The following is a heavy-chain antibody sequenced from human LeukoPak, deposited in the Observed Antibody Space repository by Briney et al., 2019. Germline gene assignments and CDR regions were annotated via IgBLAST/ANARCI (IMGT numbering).Heavy chain of an antibody. J-gene: IGHJ4*02. D-gene: IGHD1-26*01. CDR1: GVSISSSNSY. V-gene: IGHV4-39*02. Sequence: SETLSLTCTVSGVSISSSNSYWGWIRQPPGKGLEWIGSIYYSGNTYYNASLKSQVSISIDTSKNQFSLRLTSVTAADTAIYYCAREGGSYSNYFDYWGQGTLVTVSS. CDR2: IYYSGNT. CDR3: AREGGSYSNYFDY.